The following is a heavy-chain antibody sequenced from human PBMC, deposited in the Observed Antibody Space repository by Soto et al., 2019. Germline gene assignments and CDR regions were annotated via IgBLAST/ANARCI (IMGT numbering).Heavy chain of an antibody. CDR3: ARGNSYYYDSSGYDY. CDR1: GFTFSSYW. CDR2: IKQDGSEK. V-gene: IGHV3-7*03. J-gene: IGHJ4*02. D-gene: IGHD3-22*01. Sequence: GGSLRLSCAASGFTFSSYWMSWVRQAPGKGLEWVANIKQDGSEKYYVDSVKGRFTISRDNAKNSLYLQMNSLRAEDTAVYYCARGNSYYYDSSGYDYWGQGTLVTVSS.